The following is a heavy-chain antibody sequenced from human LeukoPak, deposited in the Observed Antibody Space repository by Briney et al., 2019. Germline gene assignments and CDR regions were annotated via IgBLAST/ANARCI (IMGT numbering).Heavy chain of an antibody. CDR1: GFTFSDYT. J-gene: IGHJ4*02. CDR3: ARDPNVLGITPYYFDF. Sequence: PGGSLRLSCAASGFTFSDYTMTWVRQAPGKGLEWVASISSDSSYIDYADSVKGRLTISRDNAKNSLFLNTDTLRGDDTGIYYCARDPNVLGITPYYFDFWGQGTLVTVSS. D-gene: IGHD3-10*02. CDR2: ISSDSSYI. V-gene: IGHV3-21*01.